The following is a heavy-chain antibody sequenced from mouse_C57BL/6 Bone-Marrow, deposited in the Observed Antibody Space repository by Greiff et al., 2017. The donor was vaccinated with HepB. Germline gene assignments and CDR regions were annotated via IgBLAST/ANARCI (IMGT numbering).Heavy chain of an antibody. CDR2: IYPGNSDT. Sequence: EVQLQQSGTVLARPGASVKMSCKTSGYTFTSYWMHWVKQRPGQGLEWIGAIYPGNSDTSYNQKFKGKAKLTAVTSASTAYMELSSLTNEDSAVYYCTRRDYYGSSYWFAYWGQGTLVTVSA. D-gene: IGHD1-1*01. CDR1: GYTFTSYW. V-gene: IGHV1-5*01. J-gene: IGHJ3*01. CDR3: TRRDYYGSSYWFAY.